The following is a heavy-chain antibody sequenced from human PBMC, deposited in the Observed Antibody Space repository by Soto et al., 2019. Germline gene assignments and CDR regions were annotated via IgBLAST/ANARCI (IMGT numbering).Heavy chain of an antibody. V-gene: IGHV3-23*01. Sequence: GGSLRLSCAASGFTFSSYAMSWVRQAPGKGLEWVSAISGSCGSTYYADSVKGRFTISRDNSKNTLYLQMNSLRAEDTAVYYCAKDLGSSPNFDYWGQGTLVTVSS. CDR1: GFTFSSYA. J-gene: IGHJ4*02. CDR2: ISGSCGST. CDR3: AKDLGSSPNFDY. D-gene: IGHD6-13*01.